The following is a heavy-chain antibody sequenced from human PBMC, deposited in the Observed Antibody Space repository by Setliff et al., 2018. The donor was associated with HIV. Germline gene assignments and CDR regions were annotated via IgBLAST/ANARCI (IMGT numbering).Heavy chain of an antibody. CDR1: GGSISSYY. V-gene: IGHV4-59*01. Sequence: SETLSLTCTVSGGSISSYYWSWIRQPPGRGLEWIGYIYYSGSTNYNPSLKSRVTISVDTSKNQFSLKLSSVTAADTAVYYCARSYYNFANGYYYYYYMDVWGKGTTVTVSS. CDR2: IYYSGST. J-gene: IGHJ6*03. CDR3: ARSYYNFANGYYYYYYMDV. D-gene: IGHD3-3*01.